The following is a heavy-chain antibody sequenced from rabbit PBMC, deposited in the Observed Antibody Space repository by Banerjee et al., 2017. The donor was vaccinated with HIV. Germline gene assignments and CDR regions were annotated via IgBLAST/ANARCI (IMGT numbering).Heavy chain of an antibody. CDR2: IDAGSSGST. CDR3: ARDDASYVGVDCDL. CDR1: GFSFSSGTN. J-gene: IGHJ4*01. Sequence: QEQLEESGGDLVKPEGSLTLTCTASGFSFSSGTNMCWVRQAPGKGPEWIACIDAGSSGSTYYASWAKGRFTISRTSSTTVTLQMTSLTAADTATYFCARDDASYVGVDCDLWGPGTLVTVS. V-gene: IGHV1S45*01. D-gene: IGHD4-2*01.